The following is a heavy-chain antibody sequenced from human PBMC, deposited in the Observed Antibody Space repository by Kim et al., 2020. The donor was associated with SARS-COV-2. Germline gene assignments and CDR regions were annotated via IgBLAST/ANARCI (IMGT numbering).Heavy chain of an antibody. Sequence: GGSLRLSCAASGFTFSDYYMSWIRQAPGKGLEWVSYISSSSSYTNYADSVKGRFTISRDNAKNSLYLQMNSLRAEDTAVYYCARYVWGSYRYFDYWGQGTLVTVSS. D-gene: IGHD3-16*02. J-gene: IGHJ4*02. CDR3: ARYVWGSYRYFDY. CDR2: ISSSSSYT. CDR1: GFTFSDYY. V-gene: IGHV3-11*06.